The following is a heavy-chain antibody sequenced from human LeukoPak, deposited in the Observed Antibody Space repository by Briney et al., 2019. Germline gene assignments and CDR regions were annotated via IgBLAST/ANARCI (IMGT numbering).Heavy chain of an antibody. CDR1: GFIFRNAW. V-gene: IGHV3-15*01. CDR2: IKSTIDGGTT. Sequence: GGSLRLSCAASGFIFRNAWLSWVRQAPGKGLEGVGRIKSTIDGGTTDYAASVKGRFTISRDDSKNTLYLQMNSLKTEDTAVYYCATATTGAPLWGQGTLVTVSS. D-gene: IGHD4-11*01. J-gene: IGHJ4*02. CDR3: ATATTGAPL.